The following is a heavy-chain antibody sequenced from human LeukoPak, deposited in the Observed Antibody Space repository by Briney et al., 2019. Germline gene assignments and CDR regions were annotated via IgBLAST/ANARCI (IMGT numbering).Heavy chain of an antibody. V-gene: IGHV3-53*01. CDR2: IYSGGST. CDR3: ASRGYYGSRNYYYYYMDV. D-gene: IGHD3-10*01. J-gene: IGHJ6*03. Sequence: GGSLRLSCAASGFTVSSNYMSWVRQAPGKGLEWVSVIYSGGSTYYADSVKGRFTISRDNSKNTLYLQMNSLRAEDTAVYYCASRGYYGSRNYYYYYMDVWGKGTTVTISS. CDR1: GFTVSSNY.